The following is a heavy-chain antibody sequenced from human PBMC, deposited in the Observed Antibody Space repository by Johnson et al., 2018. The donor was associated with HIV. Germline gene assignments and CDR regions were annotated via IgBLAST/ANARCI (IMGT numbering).Heavy chain of an antibody. Sequence: QVQLVESGGGLIQPGGSLRLSCAASGFTFDDYGMSWIRQAPGKGLEWVSYIRSSGSTIYYADSVKGRFTISRDNAKNSLYLQMNSLRAEDTAVYYCAKDLNPDNWNPDAFDMRGQGTKVTVSS. CDR2: IRSSGSTI. CDR3: AKDLNPDNWNPDAFDM. D-gene: IGHD1-20*01. CDR1: GFTFDDYG. V-gene: IGHV3-11*04. J-gene: IGHJ3*02.